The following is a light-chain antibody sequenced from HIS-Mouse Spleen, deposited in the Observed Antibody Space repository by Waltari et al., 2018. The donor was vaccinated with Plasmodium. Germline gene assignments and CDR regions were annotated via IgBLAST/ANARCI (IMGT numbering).Light chain of an antibody. V-gene: IGKV1-39*01. CDR2: AAS. CDR3: QQYNNWSFT. Sequence: DIQMTQSPSSLSASVGDRVTITSRASQSISSYLNWYQQKPGKAPKLLIYAASSLQSGVPSRFSGSGSGTDFTLTISSLQPEDFATYYCQQYNNWSFTFGPGTKVDIK. CDR1: QSISSY. J-gene: IGKJ3*01.